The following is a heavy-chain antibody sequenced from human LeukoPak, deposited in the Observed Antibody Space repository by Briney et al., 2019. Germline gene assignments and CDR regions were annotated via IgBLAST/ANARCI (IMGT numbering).Heavy chain of an antibody. CDR1: GGSISSSNYY. Sequence: PSETLSLTCSVSGGSISSSNYYWGWIRQPPGKGLEWIGSMFCSGSIYYNPSLKSRVTISVDTSKNQFSLKLSSVTAADTAVYYCARRDIVATISTWGQGTLVTVSS. CDR2: MFCSGSI. V-gene: IGHV4-39*01. CDR3: ARRDIVATIST. D-gene: IGHD5-12*01. J-gene: IGHJ4*02.